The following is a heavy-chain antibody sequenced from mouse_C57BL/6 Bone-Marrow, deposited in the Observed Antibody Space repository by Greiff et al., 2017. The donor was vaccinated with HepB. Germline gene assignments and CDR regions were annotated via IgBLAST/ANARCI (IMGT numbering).Heavy chain of an antibody. J-gene: IGHJ1*03. CDR3: ARRKYCSRGYWYFDV. V-gene: IGHV1-82*01. D-gene: IGHD1-1*01. CDR2: IYPGDGDT. Sequence: QVQLKQSGPELVKPGASVKISCKASGYAFSSSWMNWVKQRPGKGLEWIGRIYPGDGDTNYNGKFKGKATLTADKSSSTAYMQLSSLTSEDSAVYFCARRKYCSRGYWYFDVWGTGTTVTVSS. CDR1: GYAFSSSW.